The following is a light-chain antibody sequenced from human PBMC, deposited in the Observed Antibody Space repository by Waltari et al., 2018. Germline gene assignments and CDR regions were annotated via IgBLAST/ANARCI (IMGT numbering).Light chain of an antibody. J-gene: IGKJ5*01. CDR1: PGISSY. CDR3: QQCNTYPLT. CDR2: AAF. V-gene: IGKV1-9*01. Sequence: TQLTQSSSSLSASVEHSVTITCRPSPGISSYLARDQQKPGKAPNLLIYAAFTLQSGGPSMFSGRGSGTDFTLTISSLQPEDFATYYGQQCNTYPLTFGQGTRLEIK.